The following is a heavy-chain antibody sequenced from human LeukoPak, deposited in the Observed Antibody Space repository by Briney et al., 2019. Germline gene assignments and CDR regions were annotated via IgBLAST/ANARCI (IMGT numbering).Heavy chain of an antibody. J-gene: IGHJ6*03. Sequence: RASVKVSCKASGYTFTGYYMHWVRQAPGQGLEWMGWINPNSGGAKYAQNFQGRVIMTTDTSISTAYMELTSLRSDDTAVYYCARSSPPTYYHFYYYMDVWGKGSTVTVSS. CDR1: GYTFTGYY. CDR2: INPNSGGA. CDR3: ARSSPPTYYHFYYYMDV. V-gene: IGHV1-2*02. D-gene: IGHD6-13*01.